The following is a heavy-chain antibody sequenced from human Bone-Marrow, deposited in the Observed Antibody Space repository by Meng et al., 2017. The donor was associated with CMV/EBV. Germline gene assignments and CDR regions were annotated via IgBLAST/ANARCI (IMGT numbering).Heavy chain of an antibody. V-gene: IGHV3-21*04. CDR3: AKVEGRGRLDYYYYGMDV. Sequence: GESLKISCAASGFTFSSYSMNWVRQAPGKGLEWVSSISSSSSYIYYADSVKGRFTISRDNSKNTLSLQMNSLRAEDTAVYYCAKVEGRGRLDYYYYGMDVWGQGTTVTVSS. CDR2: ISSSSSYI. J-gene: IGHJ6*02. D-gene: IGHD3-10*01. CDR1: GFTFSSYS.